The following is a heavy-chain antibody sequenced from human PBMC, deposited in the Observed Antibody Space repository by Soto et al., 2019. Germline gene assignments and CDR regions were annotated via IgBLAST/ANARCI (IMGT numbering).Heavy chain of an antibody. CDR2: INHSGST. Sequence: TSETLSLTCAVYGGSFSGYYWSWIRQPPGKGLEWIGEINHSGSTNYNPSLKSRVTISVDTSKNQFSLKLSSVTAADTAVYYCARVGDPRFDYWGQGTLVTVSS. CDR1: GGSFSGYY. V-gene: IGHV4-34*01. J-gene: IGHJ4*02. D-gene: IGHD3-10*01. CDR3: ARVGDPRFDY.